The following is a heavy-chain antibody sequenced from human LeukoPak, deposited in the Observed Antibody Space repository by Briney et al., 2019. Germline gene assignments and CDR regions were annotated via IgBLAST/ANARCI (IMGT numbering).Heavy chain of an antibody. J-gene: IGHJ6*02. CDR1: GGTFSSYA. Sequence: SVKVSCKASGGTFSSYAISWVRQAPGQGLEWMGGIIPIFGTANYAQKFQGRVTITADESTSTAYTELSSLRSEDTAVYYCARITGGYDKLRYYYYYGMDVWGQGTTVTVSS. V-gene: IGHV1-69*13. CDR3: ARITGGYDKLRYYYYYGMDV. D-gene: IGHD5-12*01. CDR2: IIPIFGTA.